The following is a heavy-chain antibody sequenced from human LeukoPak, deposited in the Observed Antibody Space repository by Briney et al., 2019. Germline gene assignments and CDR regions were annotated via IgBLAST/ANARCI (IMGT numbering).Heavy chain of an antibody. CDR2: VYPNGST. Sequence: SETLSLTCTVSGGSISSGNYYWNWIRQPAGKGLEWIGRVYPNGSTYYNPSLKSRVTISVDTSKNQFSLKLSSVTVADTAVYYCARDATAMAGQFDYWGQGTLVTVSS. CDR3: ARDATAMAGQFDY. D-gene: IGHD5-18*01. J-gene: IGHJ4*02. CDR1: GGSISSGNYY. V-gene: IGHV4-61*02.